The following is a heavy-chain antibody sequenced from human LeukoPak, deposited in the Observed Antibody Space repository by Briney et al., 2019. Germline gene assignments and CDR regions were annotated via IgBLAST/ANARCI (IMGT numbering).Heavy chain of an antibody. CDR2: IIPIFGTA. CDR1: GYTFTSYA. CDR3: ARAGEMATTSGGFDY. V-gene: IGHV1-69*13. J-gene: IGHJ4*02. D-gene: IGHD5-24*01. Sequence: SVKVSCKASGYTFTSYAMNWVRQAPGQGLEWMGGIIPIFGTANYAQKFQGRVTITADESTSTAYMELSSLRSEDTAVYYCARAGEMATTSGGFDYWGQGTLVTVSS.